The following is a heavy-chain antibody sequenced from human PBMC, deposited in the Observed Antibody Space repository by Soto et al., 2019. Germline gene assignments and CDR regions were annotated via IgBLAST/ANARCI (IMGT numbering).Heavy chain of an antibody. CDR1: GGSISSYY. D-gene: IGHD2-15*01. CDR3: ARAESSGYFDY. CDR2: IYYSGST. J-gene: IGHJ4*02. V-gene: IGHV4-59*01. Sequence: SETLSLTCTVSGGSISSYYWSWIRLPPGKGLEWIGYIYYSGSTNYNPSLKSRVTISVDTSKNQFSLKLTSVTAADTAVYYCARAESSGYFDYWGQGTLVTAPQ.